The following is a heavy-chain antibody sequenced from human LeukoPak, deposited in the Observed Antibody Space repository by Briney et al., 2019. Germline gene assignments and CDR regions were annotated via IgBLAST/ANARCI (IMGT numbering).Heavy chain of an antibody. CDR3: ARDYPFDAFDI. CDR2: IYSAGHT. Sequence: PGGSLRLSCAASGFTVSSSYMSWVRQAPGKGLEWVSTIYSAGHTYYADSVKGRFIISRDNSKNTLSLQMNSLRDEDTGIYYCARDYPFDAFDIWGQGTVVTVSS. J-gene: IGHJ3*02. CDR1: GFTVSSSY. V-gene: IGHV3-66*01.